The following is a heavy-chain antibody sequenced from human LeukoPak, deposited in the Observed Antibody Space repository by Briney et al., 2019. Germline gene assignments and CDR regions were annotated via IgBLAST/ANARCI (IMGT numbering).Heavy chain of an antibody. D-gene: IGHD3-22*01. V-gene: IGHV4-38-2*02. CDR3: ARESVYYDSSGYNDVFDI. CDR2: IYHSGST. Sequence: SETLSLTCTVSGYSISSGYYWGWIRQPPGKGLEWIGSIYHSGSTYYNPSLKSRVTMSVDTSNNQFSLKLSSVTAADMAVYYCARESVYYDSSGYNDVFDIWGQGTMVTVSS. J-gene: IGHJ3*02. CDR1: GYSISSGYY.